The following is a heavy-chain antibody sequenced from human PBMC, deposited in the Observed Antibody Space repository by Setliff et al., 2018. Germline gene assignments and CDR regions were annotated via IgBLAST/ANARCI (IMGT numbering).Heavy chain of an antibody. CDR2: MNAHSGNS. CDR3: ARGKWFRLDKSAWSNWFDP. V-gene: IGHV1-8*01. J-gene: IGHJ5*02. CDR1: GYSFSDCD. D-gene: IGHD5-12*01. Sequence: VASVKVSCKASGYSFSDCDINWVRQAPGQGLEWMGWMNAHSGNSGCAQKFQGRVTMTRDTSISTAYMELNSLQYEDTAVYYCARGKWFRLDKSAWSNWFDPWGQGTLVTVSS.